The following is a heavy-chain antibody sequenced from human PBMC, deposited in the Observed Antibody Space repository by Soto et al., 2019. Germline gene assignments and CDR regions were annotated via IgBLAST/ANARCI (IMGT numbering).Heavy chain of an antibody. J-gene: IGHJ5*02. D-gene: IGHD3-10*01. Sequence: ASVKVSCKAAGYAFTGNYLHWVRQAPGQGPEWMGWINPSIGTTKYAQNFQGRVIMTRDTYTNTAYMELTSLTYDDTAVYYCTREERHHITSPRTWWSHPSGQATLVTVSS. CDR3: TREERHHITSPRTWWSHP. V-gene: IGHV1-2*02. CDR2: INPSIGTT. CDR1: GYAFTGNY.